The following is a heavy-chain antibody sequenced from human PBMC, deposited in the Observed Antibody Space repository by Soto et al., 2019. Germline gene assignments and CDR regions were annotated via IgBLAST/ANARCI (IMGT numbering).Heavy chain of an antibody. V-gene: IGHV3-53*01. CDR1: GLTVSGKKY. J-gene: IGHJ4*02. D-gene: IGHD6-25*01. Sequence: PGGSLRLSCVASGLTVSGKKYMAWVRQAPGKGPEWVSGVYDLDGTYYADSVRGRFTTSIDSSRTTVYLQMRDLRPEDSAMYFCATVAFGYHSHSAYWGRGALVSV. CDR3: ATVAFGYHSHSAY. CDR2: VYDLDGT.